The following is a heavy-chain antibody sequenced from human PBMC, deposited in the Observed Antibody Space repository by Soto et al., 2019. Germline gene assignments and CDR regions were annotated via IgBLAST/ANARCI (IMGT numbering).Heavy chain of an antibody. J-gene: IGHJ4*02. CDR1: GFTFSDYY. CDR2: ISSSGSTI. D-gene: IGHD3-22*01. V-gene: IGHV3-11*01. Sequence: PXESLRLSCAASGFTFSDYYMSWIRQAPGKGLEWVSYISSSGSTIYYADSVKGRFTISRDNTKNSLYLQMNSLRAEDTAVYYCARTYYDSSGYYYFDYWGQGTLVTVSS. CDR3: ARTYYDSSGYYYFDY.